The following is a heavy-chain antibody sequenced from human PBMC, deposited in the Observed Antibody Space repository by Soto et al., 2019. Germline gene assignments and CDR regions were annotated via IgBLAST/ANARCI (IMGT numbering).Heavy chain of an antibody. D-gene: IGHD1-20*01. CDR1: GGSISSSSYY. CDR2: IYYSGST. Sequence: QLQLQESGPGLVKPSETLSLTCTVSGGSISSSSYYWGWIRQPPGKGLEWIGSIYYSGSTYYNPSLKSRVTISVDTSKNQFSLKLSSVTAADTAVYYCARQEVSGWFDPWGQGTLVTVSS. CDR3: ARQEVSGWFDP. J-gene: IGHJ5*02. V-gene: IGHV4-39*01.